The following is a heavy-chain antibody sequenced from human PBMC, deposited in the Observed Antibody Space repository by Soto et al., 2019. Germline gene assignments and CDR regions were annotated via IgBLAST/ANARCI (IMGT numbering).Heavy chain of an antibody. Sequence: ASVKVSCKASGYTFTSYGISWVRQAPGQGLEWMGWISGYNGDTNYAQKYQGRVTMTTDTSASTAYMELRSLRSDDTAVYYCARAPQTVAGAGIWYWGQGTLVAVSS. CDR2: ISGYNGDT. J-gene: IGHJ4*02. CDR1: GYTFTSYG. D-gene: IGHD6-13*01. V-gene: IGHV1-18*01. CDR3: ARAPQTVAGAGIWY.